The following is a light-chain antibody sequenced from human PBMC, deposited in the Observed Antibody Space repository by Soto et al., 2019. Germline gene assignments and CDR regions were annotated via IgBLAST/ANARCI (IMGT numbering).Light chain of an antibody. J-gene: IGLJ3*02. CDR3: QTWGTGIWV. CDR2: LNSDGSH. Sequence: QPVLPQSPSASASLGASVKLTCTLSSGHISNAIAWHQQQPEKGPRFLMKLNSDGSHNKGDGIPDRFSGASSGAERYLTISSLQSEDEDDYYCQTWGTGIWVFGGGTKLPVL. V-gene: IGLV4-69*01. CDR1: SGHISNA.